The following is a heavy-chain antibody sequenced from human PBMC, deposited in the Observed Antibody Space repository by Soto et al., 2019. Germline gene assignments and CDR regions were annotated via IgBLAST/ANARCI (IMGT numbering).Heavy chain of an antibody. CDR1: GDSVTSHY. J-gene: IGHJ4*02. V-gene: IGHV4-59*02. CDR3: ASSAMVRGVPRIIDY. D-gene: IGHD3-10*01. Sequence: PSETLSLTCSFSGDSVTSHYLTWIRQSPEKGLEWIGYMHYTGFSHYNPSLKSRLTISVDRSKNQFTLKLSSVTAADTAVYYCASSAMVRGVPRIIDYWGQGTLVTVSS. CDR2: MHYTGFS.